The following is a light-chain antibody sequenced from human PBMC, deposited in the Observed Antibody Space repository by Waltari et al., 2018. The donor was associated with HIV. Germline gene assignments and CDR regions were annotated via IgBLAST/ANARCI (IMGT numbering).Light chain of an antibody. Sequence: EIVLTQSPATLSLSPGERATLSCRASQSVSSYLAWYQQKPGQAPRLLIYDASNSATGIPARFSGSGSGTDFTLTISSLEPEDFAVYYCQQRRGWPLTFGGGTKVEIK. J-gene: IGKJ4*01. V-gene: IGKV3-11*01. CDR3: QQRRGWPLT. CDR2: DAS. CDR1: QSVSSY.